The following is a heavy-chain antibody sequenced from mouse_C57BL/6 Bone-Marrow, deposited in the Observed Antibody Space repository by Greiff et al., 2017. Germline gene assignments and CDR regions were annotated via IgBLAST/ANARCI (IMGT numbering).Heavy chain of an antibody. D-gene: IGHD1-1*01. CDR3: ARLGYGSSPYYAMDY. J-gene: IGHJ4*01. CDR2: IYPGDGDT. CDR1: GYEFSSYW. V-gene: IGHV1-80*01. Sequence: VQLVESGAELVKPGASVKISCKASGYEFSSYWMNWVKQRPGKGLEWIGQIYPGDGDTNYNGKFKGKATLTADKSSSTAYMQLSSLTSEDSAVYFCARLGYGSSPYYAMDYWGQGTSVTVSS.